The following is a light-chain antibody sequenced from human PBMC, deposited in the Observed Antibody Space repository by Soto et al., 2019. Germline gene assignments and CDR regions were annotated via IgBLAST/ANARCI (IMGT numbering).Light chain of an antibody. V-gene: IGKV3-15*01. CDR2: GAS. J-gene: IGKJ4*02. Sequence: EIVMTQSPATLSVSPGERATLSCRASQSVSSNLAWYQQKPGQAPRLLISGASTRATGIPARFSGSGSGTEFTLTISSLQSEDFAVYYCQHYNIWPLTFGGGTKVDIK. CDR1: QSVSSN. CDR3: QHYNIWPLT.